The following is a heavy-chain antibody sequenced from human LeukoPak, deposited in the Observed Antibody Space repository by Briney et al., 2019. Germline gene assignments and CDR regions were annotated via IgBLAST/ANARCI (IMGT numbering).Heavy chain of an antibody. Sequence: SETLSLTCTVSLGSIISYYWSWIRQPPGRGLEWIAYINYSGSTNYNPSLKSRVTISVDTSKDQVSLKLNSVHAADTAVYYCARHRGQDGTLDYWGQGTLVTVSS. CDR3: ARHRGQDGTLDY. D-gene: IGHD1-26*01. CDR2: INYSGST. CDR1: LGSIISYY. V-gene: IGHV4-59*08. J-gene: IGHJ4*02.